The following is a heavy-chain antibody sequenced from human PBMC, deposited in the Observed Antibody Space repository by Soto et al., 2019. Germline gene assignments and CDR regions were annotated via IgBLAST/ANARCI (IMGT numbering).Heavy chain of an antibody. CDR2: ISATGIST. Sequence: GGSLRLSCAASGFTFATYAMSWVRQAPGKGLEWVSAISATGISTHYADSVKGRVTISRDNSKNTLYLQMNSLRAEDTAVYYCARGANDFWSGYFHYYYYGMDVWGQGTTVTVSS. D-gene: IGHD3-3*01. V-gene: IGHV3-23*01. CDR1: GFTFATYA. CDR3: ARGANDFWSGYFHYYYYGMDV. J-gene: IGHJ6*02.